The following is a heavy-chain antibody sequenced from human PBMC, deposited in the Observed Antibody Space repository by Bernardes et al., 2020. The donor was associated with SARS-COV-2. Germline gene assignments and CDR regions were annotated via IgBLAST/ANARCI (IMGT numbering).Heavy chain of an antibody. CDR1: GYSFTSYW. V-gene: IGHV5-51*01. J-gene: IGHJ4*02. D-gene: IGHD6-19*01. CDR3: ARRSFSSAWYYFDS. CDR2: IFPHDSDT. Sequence: GASLKISCKVSGYSFTSYWIAWVRQVPGKGLEWTGIIFPHDSDTRYSPSFQGQVTISADKSMSTAYLQWTSLKASDTAMYYCARRSFSSAWYYFDSWGQGTLVIVSS.